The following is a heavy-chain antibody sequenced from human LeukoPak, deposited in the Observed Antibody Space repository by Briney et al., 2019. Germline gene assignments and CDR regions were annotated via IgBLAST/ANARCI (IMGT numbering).Heavy chain of an antibody. CDR1: GGSISSYY. D-gene: IGHD1-26*01. J-gene: IGHJ4*02. Sequence: PSETLSLTCTVSGGSISSYYWSWIRQPPGKGLEWIGYIYYSGSTNYNPSLTSRVTISVDTSKNRFSLKLSSVTAADTAVYYCARVNSASVHFDYWGQGTLVTVSS. CDR3: ARVNSASVHFDY. V-gene: IGHV4-59*01. CDR2: IYYSGST.